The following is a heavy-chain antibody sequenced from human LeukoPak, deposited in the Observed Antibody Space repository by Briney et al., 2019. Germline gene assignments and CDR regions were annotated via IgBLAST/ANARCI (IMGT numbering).Heavy chain of an antibody. CDR1: GFALSSNY. D-gene: IGHD3-10*01. V-gene: IGHV3-53*01. CDR2: IYAGGST. Sequence: PGGSLRLSCAASGFALSSNYMSWVRQAPGKGLEWVSVIYAGGSTYYADSVKGRFTISRDNSKSTLYLQMNSLSAEDTAVYYCARGATYGSGTYSYFDYWGQGTLVTVSS. J-gene: IGHJ4*02. CDR3: ARGATYGSGTYSYFDY.